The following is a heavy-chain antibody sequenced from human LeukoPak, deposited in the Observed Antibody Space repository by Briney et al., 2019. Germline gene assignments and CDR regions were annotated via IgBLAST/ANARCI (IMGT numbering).Heavy chain of an antibody. CDR2: MKEDGSDE. J-gene: IGHJ1*01. V-gene: IGHV3-7*03. CDR3: ARGGAGGGYFPT. Sequence: GGPLRLSCVASGFSFSDSTMSWVRQAAGKGLEWVAEMKEDGSDENYVDSVKGRFTISRDNARNSLHLQMKSLRAEDTAVYFCARGGAGGGYFPTWGQGILVIVSS. D-gene: IGHD3-16*01. CDR1: GFSFSDST.